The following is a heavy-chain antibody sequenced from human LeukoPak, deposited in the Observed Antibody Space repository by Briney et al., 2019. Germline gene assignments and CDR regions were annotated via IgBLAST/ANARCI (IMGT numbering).Heavy chain of an antibody. J-gene: IGHJ6*02. CDR3: ASSVFGPHYYYYGMDV. Sequence: SETLSLTCTVAGGSISSSNYDWGWIRQPPGKGLEWIGNIYYSGRTNYNPSLKSRVTMSVDTSKNQFSLELSSVTATDTAVYYCASSVFGPHYYYYGMDVWGQGTTVTVSS. CDR1: GGSISSSNYD. CDR2: IYYSGRT. D-gene: IGHD3-3*01. V-gene: IGHV4-39*01.